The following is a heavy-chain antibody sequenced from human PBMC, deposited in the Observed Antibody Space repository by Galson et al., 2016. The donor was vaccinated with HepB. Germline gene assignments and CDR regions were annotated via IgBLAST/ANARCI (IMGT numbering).Heavy chain of an antibody. CDR1: GFTFSDFW. CDR3: ARGRNNFRY. CDR2: INQDGGAR. V-gene: IGHV3-7*04. Sequence: SLRLSCASSGFTFSDFWMSWVRQAPGKGLEWVASINQDGGARYYVDSVRGRFAISRDNAQNSLYLQMNSLRADDTAMYYCARGRNNFRYWGPGTLVTVSS. J-gene: IGHJ4*02. D-gene: IGHD1-14*01.